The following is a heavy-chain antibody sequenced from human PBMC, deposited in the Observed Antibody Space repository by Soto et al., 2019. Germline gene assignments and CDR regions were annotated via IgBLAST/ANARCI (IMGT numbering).Heavy chain of an antibody. CDR3: GREIVAGIWSDP. CDR2: INSYNGNT. Sequence: QVQLVQSGAEVKKPGASVKVSCKASGYTFTSYGISWVRQDPGQGLEWMGWINSYNGNTNYAQKLQGRVTMTTDTSTSTAYMELRSLRSDDTAVYSCGREIVAGIWSDPWGQGTLVTVSS. J-gene: IGHJ5*02. CDR1: GYTFTSYG. D-gene: IGHD6-19*01. V-gene: IGHV1-18*01.